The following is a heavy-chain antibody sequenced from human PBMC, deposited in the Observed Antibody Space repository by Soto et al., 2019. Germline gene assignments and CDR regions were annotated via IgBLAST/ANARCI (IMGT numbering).Heavy chain of an antibody. D-gene: IGHD3-9*01. CDR3: ARDRKGSNGLTDY. V-gene: IGHV4-59*01. Sequence: SETLSLTCTVSGGSINGYYWTWIWQPPGKGLEWIGFIYYSGSTNYNPSLQSRVTISLDTYKNQFSLNLSSVTAADTAMYYCARDRKGSNGLTDYWGQGALVTVSS. CDR1: GGSINGYY. CDR2: IYYSGST. J-gene: IGHJ4*02.